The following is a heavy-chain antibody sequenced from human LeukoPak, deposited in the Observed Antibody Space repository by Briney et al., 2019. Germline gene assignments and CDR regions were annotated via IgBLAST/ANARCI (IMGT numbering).Heavy chain of an antibody. CDR1: GYTFTSYD. V-gene: IGHV1-8*01. J-gene: IGHJ5*02. CDR3: ARGPLVRLPSSFDP. CDR2: MNPNSGNT. D-gene: IGHD3-16*02. Sequence: ASVKVSCKASGYTFTSYDINWVRQTTGQGLEWMGWMNPNSGNTGSAQRFQGRITMTRDTSISTAYMELSSLRSEDTAVYYCARGPLVRLPSSFDPWGQGTLVTVSS.